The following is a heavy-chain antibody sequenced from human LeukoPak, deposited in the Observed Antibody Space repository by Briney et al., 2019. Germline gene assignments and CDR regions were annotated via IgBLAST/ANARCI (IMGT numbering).Heavy chain of an antibody. CDR2: ISGSGGST. CDR1: GFTFSSYA. Sequence: GRSLRLSCAASGFTFSSYAMSWVRQAPGKGLEWVSGISGSGGSTYYADSVKGRFTISRDNSKNTLYLQMNSLRAEDTAVYYCAKSVGATLFDYWGQGTLVTVSS. V-gene: IGHV3-23*01. J-gene: IGHJ4*02. D-gene: IGHD1-26*01. CDR3: AKSVGATLFDY.